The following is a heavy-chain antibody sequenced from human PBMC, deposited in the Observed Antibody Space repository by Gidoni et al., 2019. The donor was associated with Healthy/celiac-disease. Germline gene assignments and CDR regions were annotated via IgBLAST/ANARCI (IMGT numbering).Heavy chain of an antibody. CDR3: TRDRKVTTFFSYYYMDV. CDR2: IRSKAYGGTT. J-gene: IGHJ6*03. Sequence: EVQLVESGGGLVQPGRSLRLSCTASGFTFGAYAMSWFRQAPGKGLEWVGFIRSKAYGGTTEYAASVKGRFTISRDDSKSIAYLQMNSLKTEDTAVYYCTRDRKVTTFFSYYYMDVWGKGTTVTVSS. D-gene: IGHD4-17*01. CDR1: GFTFGAYA. V-gene: IGHV3-49*03.